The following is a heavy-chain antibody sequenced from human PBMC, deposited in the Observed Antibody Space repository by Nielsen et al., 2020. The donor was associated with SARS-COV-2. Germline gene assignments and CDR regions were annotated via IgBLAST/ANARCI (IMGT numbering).Heavy chain of an antibody. CDR3: ARSSYSSSWRKVNWFDP. CDR1: GYSFTSYW. D-gene: IGHD6-13*01. CDR2: IYPGDSDT. J-gene: IGHJ5*02. V-gene: IGHV5-51*01. Sequence: GESLKISCKGSGYSFTSYWIGWVRQMPGKGLEWMGIIYPGDSDTRYSPSFQGQVTISADKSISTAYLQWSSLKASDTAMYYCARSSYSSSWRKVNWFDPWGQGTLVTVSS.